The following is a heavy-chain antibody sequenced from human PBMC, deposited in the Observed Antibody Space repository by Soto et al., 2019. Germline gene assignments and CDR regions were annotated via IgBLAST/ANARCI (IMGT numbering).Heavy chain of an antibody. CDR1: GGSISRGDYY. CDR2: IYYSGST. Sequence: PSETLSLTCTVSGGSISRGDYYLSWIRQPPGKGLEWIGYIYYSGSTYYNPSLKSRVTISVDTSKNQFSLKLSSVTAADTAVYYCARSRTTVTPSGFQHWGQGTLVTVSS. D-gene: IGHD4-17*01. CDR3: ARSRTTVTPSGFQH. J-gene: IGHJ1*01. V-gene: IGHV4-30-4*02.